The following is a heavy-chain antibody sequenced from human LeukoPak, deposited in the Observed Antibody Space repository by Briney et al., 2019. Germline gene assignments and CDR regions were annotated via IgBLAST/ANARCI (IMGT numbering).Heavy chain of an antibody. D-gene: IGHD3-22*01. Sequence: GGSLRLSCAASGFTFSSYGMHWVRQAPGKGLEWVSSISSSSSYISYADSVKGRFTISRDNAKNSLHLQMNSLRAEDTAVYYCARDGITMIVPRAFDIWGQGTMVTVSS. CDR2: ISSSSSYI. CDR1: GFTFSSYG. V-gene: IGHV3-21*01. CDR3: ARDGITMIVPRAFDI. J-gene: IGHJ3*02.